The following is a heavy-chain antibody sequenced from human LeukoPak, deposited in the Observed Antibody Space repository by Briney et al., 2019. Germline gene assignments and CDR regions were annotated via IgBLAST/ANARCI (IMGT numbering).Heavy chain of an antibody. CDR2: SYYSGST. J-gene: IGHJ5*02. D-gene: IGHD6-13*01. CDR1: GGSISSYY. Sequence: PSETLSLTCTVSGGSISSYYWSWIRQPPGKGLEWIGFSYYSGSTNYNPSLKSRVTLSVDTSKNQFSLKLSSVTAADSAVYYCARHEGDSSSWYGWLDPWGQGTLVTVSS. V-gene: IGHV4-59*08. CDR3: ARHEGDSSSWYGWLDP.